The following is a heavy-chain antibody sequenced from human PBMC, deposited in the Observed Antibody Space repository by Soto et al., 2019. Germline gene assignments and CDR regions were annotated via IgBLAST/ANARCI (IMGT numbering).Heavy chain of an antibody. CDR3: AHSRGTVTKDGYFDY. D-gene: IGHD4-17*01. CDR2: IYWDDDK. V-gene: IGHV2-5*02. CDR1: GFSLSTSGVG. J-gene: IGHJ4*02. Sequence: QITLKESGPPLVKPTQTLTLTCTFSGFSLSTSGVGVGWIRQPPGKALEWLALIYWDDDKRYSPSLKSRLTITKDTSKNQVVLTMTNMDPVDTATYYCAHSRGTVTKDGYFDYWGQGTLVTVSS.